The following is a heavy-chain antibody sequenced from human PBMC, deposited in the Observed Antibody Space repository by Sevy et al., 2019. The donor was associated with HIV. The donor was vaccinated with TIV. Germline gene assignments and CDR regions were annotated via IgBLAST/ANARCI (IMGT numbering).Heavy chain of an antibody. CDR1: GFTFSSYS. D-gene: IGHD4-17*01. CDR3: ARDNLADYGGNSAYYYGMDV. V-gene: IGHV3-21*01. Sequence: GGSLRLSCAASGFTFSSYSMNWVRQAPGKGLEWVSSISSSSSYIYYADSVKGRFTISRDNAKNSLYLQMNSLRAEDTAVYYCARDNLADYGGNSAYYYGMDVWGQWTTVTVSS. CDR2: ISSSSSYI. J-gene: IGHJ6*02.